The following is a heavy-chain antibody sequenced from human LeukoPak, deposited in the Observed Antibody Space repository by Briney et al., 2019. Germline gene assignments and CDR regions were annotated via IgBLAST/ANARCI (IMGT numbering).Heavy chain of an antibody. CDR3: VSPRGFSYGYFDY. CDR1: GGSISSSSAY. D-gene: IGHD5-18*01. J-gene: IGHJ4*02. V-gene: IGHV4-39*01. CDR2: IYYSKDT. Sequence: SEPLSLTCTVSGGSISSSSAYWGWIRQPPGKGLEWIGSIYYSKDTYYNPSLKSRVTISADTSKNQFSLTLGSVSATDTAVYYCVSPRGFSYGYFDYWGRGTLVTVSS.